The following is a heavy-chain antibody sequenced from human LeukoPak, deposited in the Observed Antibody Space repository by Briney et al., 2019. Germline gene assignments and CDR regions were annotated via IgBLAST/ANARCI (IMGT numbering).Heavy chain of an antibody. V-gene: IGHV1-18*04. Sequence: ASVKVSCTASGYTFTSYGISWVRQAPGQGLEWMGWISAYNGNTNYAQKLQGRVTMTTDTSTSTAYMELRSLGSDDTAVYYCARDWSGDIVAATAFDYWGQGTLVTVSS. D-gene: IGHD6-13*01. CDR3: ARDWSGDIVAATAFDY. CDR2: ISAYNGNT. J-gene: IGHJ4*02. CDR1: GYTFTSYG.